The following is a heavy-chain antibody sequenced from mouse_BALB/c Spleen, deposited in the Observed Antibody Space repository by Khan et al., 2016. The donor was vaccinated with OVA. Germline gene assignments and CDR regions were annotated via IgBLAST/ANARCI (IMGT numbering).Heavy chain of an antibody. CDR2: INPHIGET. J-gene: IGHJ2*01. CDR1: GYSFTGYF. V-gene: IGHV1-20*02. CDR3: ARKNGSDFDY. Sequence: VQLKESGPELVKPGASVKISCKASGYSFTGYFMNWVMQSHGKSLEWIGRINPHIGETFYNQKFKDKATLTVDESSRTAHMELRSLASEDSAVYYCARKNGSDFDYWGQGTTLTVSS. D-gene: IGHD1-1*01.